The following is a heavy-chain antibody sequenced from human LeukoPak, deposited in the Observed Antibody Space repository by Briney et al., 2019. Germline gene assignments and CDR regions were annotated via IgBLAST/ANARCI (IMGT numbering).Heavy chain of an antibody. Sequence: PSETLSLTCTVSGGSTSSSSYYWGWIRQPPGKGLEWIGSIYYSGSTYYNPSLKSRVTISVDTSKNQFSLKLSSVTAADTAVYYCASHIDYYDSSGYWDWGQGTLVTVSS. D-gene: IGHD3-22*01. CDR2: IYYSGST. J-gene: IGHJ4*02. CDR1: GGSTSSSSYY. V-gene: IGHV4-39*01. CDR3: ASHIDYYDSSGYWD.